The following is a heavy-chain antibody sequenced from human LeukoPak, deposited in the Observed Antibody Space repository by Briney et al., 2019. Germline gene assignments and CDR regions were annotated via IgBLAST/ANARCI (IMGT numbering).Heavy chain of an antibody. CDR3: AREYYYGSGSYLDY. CDR1: GFTVSSNY. D-gene: IGHD3-10*01. J-gene: IGHJ4*02. Sequence: GGSLRLSCAASGFTVSSNYMSRVRQAPGKGLEWVSVIYSGGSTYYADSVKGRFTISRDNSKNTLYLQMNSLRAEDTAVYYCAREYYYGSGSYLDYWGQGTLVTVSS. V-gene: IGHV3-53*01. CDR2: IYSGGST.